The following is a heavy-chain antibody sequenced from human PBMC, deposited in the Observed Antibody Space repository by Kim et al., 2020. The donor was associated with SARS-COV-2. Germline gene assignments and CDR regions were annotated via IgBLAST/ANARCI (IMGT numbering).Heavy chain of an antibody. CDR2: INHSGST. V-gene: IGHV4-34*01. J-gene: IGHJ6*02. D-gene: IGHD2-21*02. Sequence: SETLSLTCAVYGGSFSGYYWSWIRQPPGKGLEWIGEINHSGSTNYNPSLKSRVTISVDTSKNQFSLKLSSVTAADTAVYYCARISPTYCGGDCYRYYYGMDVWGQGTTVTVSS. CDR3: ARISPTYCGGDCYRYYYGMDV. CDR1: GGSFSGYY.